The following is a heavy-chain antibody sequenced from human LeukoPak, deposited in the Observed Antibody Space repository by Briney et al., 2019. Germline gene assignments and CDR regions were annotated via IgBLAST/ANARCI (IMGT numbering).Heavy chain of an antibody. CDR2: ISSSSSYI. D-gene: IGHD3-22*01. J-gene: IGHJ4*02. CDR3: ARGHYYDSSGPPFHDY. V-gene: IGHV3-21*01. CDR1: GFTFSSYS. Sequence: PGGSLRFSCEASGFTFSSYSMNWVRQAPGKGLEWVSSISSSSSYIYYADSVKGRFTISRDNAKNSLYLQMNSLRAEDTAVYYCARGHYYDSSGPPFHDYWGQGTLVTVSS.